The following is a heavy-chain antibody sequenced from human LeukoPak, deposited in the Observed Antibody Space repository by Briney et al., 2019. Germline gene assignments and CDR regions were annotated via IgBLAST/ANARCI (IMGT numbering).Heavy chain of an antibody. D-gene: IGHD6-13*01. J-gene: IGHJ6*02. CDR3: ARDLVAAAGTPHFYYSGMDV. CDR1: GFIFSGYG. CDR2: IWYDGSNQ. Sequence: QPGRSLRLSCAASGFIFSGYGMHWVRQAPGKGLEWVAVIWYDGSNQYYADSVKGRFTISRDNSKNTLDLQMSSLRVEDTAVYYCARDLVAAAGTPHFYYSGMDVWGQGTTVTVSS. V-gene: IGHV3-33*01.